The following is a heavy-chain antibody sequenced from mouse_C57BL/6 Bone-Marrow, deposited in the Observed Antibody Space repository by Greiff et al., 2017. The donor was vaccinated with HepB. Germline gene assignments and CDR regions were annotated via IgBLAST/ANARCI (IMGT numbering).Heavy chain of an antibody. J-gene: IGHJ3*01. CDR1: GYTFTSYW. CDR2: IYPGSGSN. V-gene: IGHV1-55*01. CDR3: TRQVSGSSPWFAY. Sequence: QVQLQQPGAELVKPGASVKMSCKASGYTFTSYWITWVKQRPGQGLEWIGDIYPGSGSNNYNEKFKSKATLTVDTSSSTAYMQLSSLTSEDSAVYYFTRQVSGSSPWFAYWGQVTLVTVSA. D-gene: IGHD1-1*01.